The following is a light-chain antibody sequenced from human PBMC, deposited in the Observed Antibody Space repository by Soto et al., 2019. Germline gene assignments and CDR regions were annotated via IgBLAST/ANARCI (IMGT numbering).Light chain of an antibody. CDR3: QHYNSYSPWT. CDR2: KAS. Sequence: DIQMTQSPSTLSASVGDRVTITCRASQSINSWLAWYQQEPGKAPKLLIYKASSLESGVPSRFSGSGSGTEFSLTISSLQPDDVATYYCQHYNSYSPWTFGQGTKVEIK. V-gene: IGKV1-5*03. J-gene: IGKJ1*01. CDR1: QSINSW.